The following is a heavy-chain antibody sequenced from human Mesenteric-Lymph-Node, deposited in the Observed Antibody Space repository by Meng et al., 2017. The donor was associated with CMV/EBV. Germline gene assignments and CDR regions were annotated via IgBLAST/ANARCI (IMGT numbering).Heavy chain of an antibody. Sequence: SGPTLVKPTQTLTLTCTFSGFSLSTYGVGVGWIRQPPGKALEWLALIYWNDDKRYSPSLKTRLTISKDTSKNQVVLTMTNMDPVDTATYYCARMIPYSGRQGYFDYWGQGTLVTVSS. CDR3: ARMIPYSGRQGYFDY. J-gene: IGHJ4*02. D-gene: IGHD1-26*01. V-gene: IGHV2-5*01. CDR2: IYWNDDK. CDR1: GFSLSTYGVG.